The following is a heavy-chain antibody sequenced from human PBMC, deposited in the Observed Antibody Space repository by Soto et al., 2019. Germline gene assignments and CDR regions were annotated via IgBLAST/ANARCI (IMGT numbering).Heavy chain of an antibody. J-gene: IGHJ5*02. V-gene: IGHV4-61*08. CDR3: ARIRRDSITMVRGVIAWFDP. D-gene: IGHD3-10*01. CDR1: GGSISSGGYS. Sequence: SETLSLTCAVSGGSISSGGYSWSWIRQPPGKGLEWIGYIYYSGSTNYNPSLKSRVTISVDTSKNQFSLKLSSVTAADTAVYYCARIRRDSITMVRGVIAWFDPWGQGTLVTVSS. CDR2: IYYSGST.